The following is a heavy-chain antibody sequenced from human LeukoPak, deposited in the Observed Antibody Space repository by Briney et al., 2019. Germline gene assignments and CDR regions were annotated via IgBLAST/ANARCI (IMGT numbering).Heavy chain of an antibody. CDR1: GYSLTSYW. J-gene: IGHJ4*02. CDR2: IYPGGSDT. V-gene: IGHV5-51*01. CDR3: ARGFAYFDY. Sequence: GESLKISCKGSGYSLTSYWIGWVRQMPGKDLEWMGIIYPGGSDTKNSPSFQGQVTISADKSISTAYLQWSSLKASDTAMYYCARGFAYFDYWGQGTLVTVSS.